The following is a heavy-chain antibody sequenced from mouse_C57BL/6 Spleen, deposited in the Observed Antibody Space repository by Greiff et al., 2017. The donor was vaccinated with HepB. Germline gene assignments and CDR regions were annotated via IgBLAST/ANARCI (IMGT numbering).Heavy chain of an antibody. J-gene: IGHJ4*01. CDR1: GYTFTSYW. Sequence: QVQLQQPGAELVKPGASVKLSCKASGYTFTSYWMHWVKQRPGQGLEWIGMIHPNSGSTNYNEKFKSKATLTVDKSSSTAYMQLSSLTSEDSAVYYCARGRIFRDYDEGGYAMDYWGQGTSVTVSS. CDR2: IHPNSGST. CDR3: ARGRIFRDYDEGGYAMDY. D-gene: IGHD2-4*01. V-gene: IGHV1-64*01.